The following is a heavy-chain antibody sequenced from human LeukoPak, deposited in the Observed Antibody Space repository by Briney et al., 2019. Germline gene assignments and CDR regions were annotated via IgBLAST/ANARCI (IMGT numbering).Heavy chain of an antibody. Sequence: ALVTVSCKVSGYTLTELSMHWVRQAPGKGLEWMGGFDPEDGETIYAQKFQGRVTMTEDTSTDTAYMELSSLRSEDTAVYYCATSSAYDYDAFDIWGQGTMVTVSS. D-gene: IGHD4-11*01. J-gene: IGHJ3*02. V-gene: IGHV1-24*01. CDR3: ATSSAYDYDAFDI. CDR1: GYTLTELS. CDR2: FDPEDGET.